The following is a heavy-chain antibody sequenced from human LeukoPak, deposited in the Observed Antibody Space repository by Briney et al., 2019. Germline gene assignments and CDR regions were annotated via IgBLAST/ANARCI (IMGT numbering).Heavy chain of an antibody. Sequence: PGGSLRLSCAASGFTFSSYWMSWVRQAPGKGLEWVANIKQDGSEKYYVDSVKGRFTISRDNAKNSLYLQMNSLRAEDTAVYYCARDVVVVVAADSNFDYWGQGTLVTVSS. CDR1: GFTFSSYW. CDR3: ARDVVVVVAADSNFDY. D-gene: IGHD2-15*01. J-gene: IGHJ4*02. CDR2: IKQDGSEK. V-gene: IGHV3-7*01.